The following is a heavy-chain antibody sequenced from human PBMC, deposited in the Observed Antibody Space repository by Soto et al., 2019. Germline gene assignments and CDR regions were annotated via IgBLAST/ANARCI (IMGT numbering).Heavy chain of an antibody. CDR1: CGSISSSSYY. D-gene: IGHD3-9*01. V-gene: IGHV4-39*01. CDR3: ATRHYYDILTGPGGFDP. J-gene: IGHJ5*02. Sequence: SETLSLTCTVSCGSISSSSYYWGWIRQPPGKGLEWIGSIYYSGSTYYNPSLKSRVTISVDTSKNQFSLKLSSVTAADTAVYYCATRHYYDILTGPGGFDPWGQGTLVTVAS. CDR2: IYYSGST.